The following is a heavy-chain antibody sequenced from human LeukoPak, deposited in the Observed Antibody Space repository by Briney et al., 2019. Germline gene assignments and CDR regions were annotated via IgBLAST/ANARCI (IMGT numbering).Heavy chain of an antibody. D-gene: IGHD2-2*01. V-gene: IGHV4-30-4*01. Sequence: PSETLSLTCTVSGGSISSGDYYWSWIRQPPGKGLEWIGYIYYSGSTYYTPSLKSRVTISVDTSKNQFSLKLSSVTAADTAVYYCARATIGYCSSTSCDWNWFDPWGQGTLVTVSS. CDR3: ARATIGYCSSTSCDWNWFDP. CDR1: GGSISSGDYY. CDR2: IYYSGST. J-gene: IGHJ5*02.